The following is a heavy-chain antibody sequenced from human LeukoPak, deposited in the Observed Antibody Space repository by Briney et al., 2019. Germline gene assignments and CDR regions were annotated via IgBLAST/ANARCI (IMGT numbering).Heavy chain of an antibody. J-gene: IGHJ4*02. Sequence: NPGGSLRLSCAAPGFTFSSYSMNWVRQAPGKGLEWVSSISSSSSYIYYADSVKGRFTISRDNAKNSLYLRMNSLRAEDTAVYYCARGYAYYDSSGYDYWGQGTLVTVSS. CDR3: ARGYAYYDSSGYDY. CDR1: GFTFSSYS. V-gene: IGHV3-21*01. CDR2: ISSSSSYI. D-gene: IGHD3-22*01.